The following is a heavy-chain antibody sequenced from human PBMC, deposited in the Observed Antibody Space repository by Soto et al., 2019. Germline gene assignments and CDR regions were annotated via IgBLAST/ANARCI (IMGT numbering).Heavy chain of an antibody. CDR1: GFTFSKFA. Sequence: SLRLSCAAPGFTFSKFAMHWVRQAPGKGLEWVAVISFDGSKEYYVDSVKGRFTISRDNSKNTLYLQMNSLRVEDTAVYYCAKDISSYSGSYTYYFDCWGQGTLVTVST. D-gene: IGHD1-26*01. J-gene: IGHJ4*02. V-gene: IGHV3-30*18. CDR3: AKDISSYSGSYTYYFDC. CDR2: ISFDGSKE.